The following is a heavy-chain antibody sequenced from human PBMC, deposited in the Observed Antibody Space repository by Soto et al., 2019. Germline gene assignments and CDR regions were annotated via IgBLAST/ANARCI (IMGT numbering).Heavy chain of an antibody. CDR2: INHSGST. V-gene: IGHV4-39*07. Sequence: SETLSLTCTVSGGSISSGDYYWSWIRQPPGKGLEWIGEINHSGSTNYNPSLKSRVTISVDTSKNQFSLKLSSVTAADTAVYYCARGTREADTAMGLDFDYWGQGTLVTVSS. CDR1: GGSISSGDYY. CDR3: ARGTREADTAMGLDFDY. D-gene: IGHD5-18*01. J-gene: IGHJ4*02.